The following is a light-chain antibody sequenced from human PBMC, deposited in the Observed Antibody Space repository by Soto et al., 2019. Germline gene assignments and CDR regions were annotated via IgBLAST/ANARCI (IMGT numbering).Light chain of an antibody. Sequence: IQLTQSPSYMAASVGDRVTLTCRASQGISSYLAWYQQKPGKAPKLLIYAASTLQSGVPSRFSGSGSGTDFTLTISSLQPEEFATYYCQQLNSYPVLVGQGTKVDIK. CDR2: AAS. J-gene: IGKJ1*01. V-gene: IGKV1-9*01. CDR1: QGISSY. CDR3: QQLNSYPVL.